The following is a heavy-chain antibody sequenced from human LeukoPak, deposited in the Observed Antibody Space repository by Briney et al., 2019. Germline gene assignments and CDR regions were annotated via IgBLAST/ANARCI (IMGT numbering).Heavy chain of an antibody. V-gene: IGHV4-34*01. D-gene: IGHD6-19*01. CDR2: INHSGST. CDR3: ARGGSGWWNDY. Sequence: SETLSLTCAVYGGSFSGYYWSWIRQPPGKGLEWIGEINHSGSTNYNPSLKSRVTISVDTSKNQFSLKLSSVTAADTAVYCCARGGSGWWNDYWGQGTLVTVSS. J-gene: IGHJ4*02. CDR1: GGSFSGYY.